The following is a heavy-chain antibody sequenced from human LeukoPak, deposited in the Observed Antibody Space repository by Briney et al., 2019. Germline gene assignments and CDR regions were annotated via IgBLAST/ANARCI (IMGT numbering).Heavy chain of an antibody. Sequence: ASVKVSCKPSGYTFSAFYIHWVRQAPGQGLEWMGWITPYSGGTNYAQRFQDRVTMTWDTSIGTANMELSGLKSDDTAVYYCARDRADNFDSSGYYPDGLDIWGQGTMVTVS. CDR1: GYTFSAFY. J-gene: IGHJ3*02. CDR3: ARDRADNFDSSGYYPDGLDI. CDR2: ITPYSGGT. D-gene: IGHD3-22*01. V-gene: IGHV1-2*02.